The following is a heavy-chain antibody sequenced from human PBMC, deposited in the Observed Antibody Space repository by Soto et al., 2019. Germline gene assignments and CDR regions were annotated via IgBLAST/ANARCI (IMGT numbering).Heavy chain of an antibody. CDR1: GGSISSGGYS. CDR2: TYHSGST. D-gene: IGHD5-12*01. Sequence: QLQLQESGSGLVKPSQTLSLTCAVSGGSISSGGYSWSWIRQPPGKGLEWIGYTYHSGSTYYNPSRKCRVTIPVDRSKSQLSLKVSSVTAGDTAVYYCAAGGGLPRYDWGQGTLGTVSS. V-gene: IGHV4-30-2*01. CDR3: AAGGGLPRYD. J-gene: IGHJ4*02.